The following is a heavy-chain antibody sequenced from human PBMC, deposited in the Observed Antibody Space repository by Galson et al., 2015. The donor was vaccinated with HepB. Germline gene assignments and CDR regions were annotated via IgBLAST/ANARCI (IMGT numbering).Heavy chain of an antibody. D-gene: IGHD6-19*01. J-gene: IGHJ6*02. CDR2: ISYDGSNK. V-gene: IGHV3-30*18. CDR1: GFTFSSYG. CDR3: AKDFGGKAGESGWYYYYGMDV. Sequence: SLRLSCAASGFTFSSYGMHWVRQAPGKGLEWVAVISYDGSNKYYADSVKGRFTISKDNSKNTLYLQMNSLRAEDTAVYYCAKDFGGKAGESGWYYYYGMDVWGQGTTVTVSS.